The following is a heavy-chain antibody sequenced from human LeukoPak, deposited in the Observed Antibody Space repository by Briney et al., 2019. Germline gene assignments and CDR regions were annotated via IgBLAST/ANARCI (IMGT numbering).Heavy chain of an antibody. CDR2: IYYSGST. J-gene: IGHJ6*03. V-gene: IGHV4-39*07. CDR1: GGSISSSSYY. D-gene: IGHD6-13*01. CDR3: ARGGAATGYHYYYMDV. Sequence: PSETLSLTCTVSGGSISSSSYYWGWIRQPPGKGLEWIGSIYYSGSTYYNPSLKSRVTISVDTSKNQFSLKLSSVTAADTAVYYCARGGAATGYHYYYMDVWGKGTTVTVSS.